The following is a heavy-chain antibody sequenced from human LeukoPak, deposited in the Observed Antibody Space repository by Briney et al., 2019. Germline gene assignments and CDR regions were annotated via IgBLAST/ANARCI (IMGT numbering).Heavy chain of an antibody. CDR1: GFAFSSYA. Sequence: GGSLRLSCAASGFAFSSYAMTWVRQAPGKGLEWVSTTSGSGVSTYYADSVKGRFTISRDNSKNTLYLQMNSLRVEDTAVYYCAKDGRYFDFWHGYIYYFDSWGQGTLATVSS. CDR3: AKDGRYFDFWHGYIYYFDS. V-gene: IGHV3-23*01. CDR2: TSGSGVST. J-gene: IGHJ4*02. D-gene: IGHD3-3*01.